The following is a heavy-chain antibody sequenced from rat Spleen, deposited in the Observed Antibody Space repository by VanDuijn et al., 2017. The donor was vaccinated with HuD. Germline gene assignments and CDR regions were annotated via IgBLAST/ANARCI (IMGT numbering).Heavy chain of an antibody. J-gene: IGHJ3*01. V-gene: IGHV5-7*01. Sequence: EVQLVESGGGLVQPGRSLKLSCAASGFTFSDYYMAWVRQAPTKGLEWVATISSDGGRNFYRDSVKGRFTISRDNAKSSLYLQMDSLRSEDTATYYCASHSRIRGEIAYWGQGTLVTVSS. D-gene: IGHD4-1*01. CDR1: GFTFSDYY. CDR3: ASHSRIRGEIAY. CDR2: ISSDGGRN.